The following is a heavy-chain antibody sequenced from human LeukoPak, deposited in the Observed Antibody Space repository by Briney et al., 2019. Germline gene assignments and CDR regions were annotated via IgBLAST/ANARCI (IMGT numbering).Heavy chain of an antibody. Sequence: GGSLRLSCAASGFTFSSDAMSWVRQAPGKGLEWVLGISGNGGDTYYADSVKGRFTISRDNSKNTLYLQMNSLRVEDTAVYYCAKVPYGAGSYSMLDYWGQGTLVTVSS. V-gene: IGHV3-23*01. D-gene: IGHD3-10*01. CDR3: AKVPYGAGSYSMLDY. CDR1: GFTFSSDA. CDR2: ISGNGGDT. J-gene: IGHJ4*02.